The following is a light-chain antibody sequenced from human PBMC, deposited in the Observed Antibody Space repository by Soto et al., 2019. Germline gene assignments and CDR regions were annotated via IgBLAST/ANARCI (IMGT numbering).Light chain of an antibody. CDR1: QSISNN. CDR2: RTS. J-gene: IGKJ4*01. CDR3: QQCNNWPRAT. V-gene: IGKV3-15*01. Sequence: ETVMTQSPATLSVSPGERATLSCRASQSISNNLAWYQQKPGQAPRLIMFRTSTRAAGVPARFSGSGSGTEVNLTISSLQSEDFAVYYCQQCNNWPRATFGGGTKVEIK.